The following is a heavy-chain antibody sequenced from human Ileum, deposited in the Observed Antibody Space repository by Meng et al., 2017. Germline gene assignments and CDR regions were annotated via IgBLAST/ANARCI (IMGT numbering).Heavy chain of an antibody. D-gene: IGHD1-20*01. V-gene: IGHV3-21*01. CDR3: ARDHNWNDPSHVMYFDP. CDR2: ISSTSSYI. J-gene: IGHJ5*02. CDR1: GFPFSRYS. Sequence: VEVVRVVGAPARPGGVLELYWPDSGFPFSRYSMHWVRQAPGKGLEWVSSISSTSSYIYYADSVKGRFTISRDNAKNSVYLQMHSLRAEDTAVYYCARDHNWNDPSHVMYFDPWGQGTLVTVSS.